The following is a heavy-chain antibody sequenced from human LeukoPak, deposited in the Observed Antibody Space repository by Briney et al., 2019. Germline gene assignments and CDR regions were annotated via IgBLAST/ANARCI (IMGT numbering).Heavy chain of an antibody. CDR3: ASQGDSSGYWESDY. D-gene: IGHD3-22*01. CDR2: ISGSGGST. CDR1: GFTFSSYA. V-gene: IGHV3-23*01. Sequence: PLGVLRLSCAASGFTFSSYAMSWVRQAPGKGLEWVSAISGSGGSTYYADSVKGRFTISRDNSKNTLYLQMNSLRAEDTAVYYCASQGDSSGYWESDYWGQGTLVTVYS. J-gene: IGHJ4*02.